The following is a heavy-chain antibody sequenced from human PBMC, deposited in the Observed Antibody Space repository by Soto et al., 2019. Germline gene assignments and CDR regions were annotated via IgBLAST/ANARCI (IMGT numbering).Heavy chain of an antibody. J-gene: IGHJ6*02. CDR2: INHRGSL. CDR3: ARELPQRQGRNMDV. CDR1: GGSITSGDQY. D-gene: IGHD1-1*01. Sequence: TLSVTCAVTGGSITSGDQYWTWIRHRPGEGLEWFGYINHRGSLYYNPSLKSRVSMSVDTSKNQFSLNLSSVTAADTAVYYCARELPQRQGRNMDVWGQGTTVTVSS. V-gene: IGHV4-31*11.